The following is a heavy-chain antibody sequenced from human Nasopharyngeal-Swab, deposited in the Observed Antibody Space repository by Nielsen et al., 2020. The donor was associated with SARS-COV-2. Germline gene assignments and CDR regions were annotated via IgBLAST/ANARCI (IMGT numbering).Heavy chain of an antibody. CDR2: FDPEDGET. J-gene: IGHJ6*02. CDR3: ATGAAVAGTPISYYYYYGMDV. V-gene: IGHV1-24*01. D-gene: IGHD6-19*01. CDR1: GYTLTELS. Sequence: ASVKVSCKVSGYTLTELSMHWVRKAPGKGLEWMGGFDPEDGETIYAQKFQGRVTMTEDTSTDTAYMELSSLRSEDTAVYYCATGAAVAGTPISYYYYYGMDVWGQGTTVTVSS.